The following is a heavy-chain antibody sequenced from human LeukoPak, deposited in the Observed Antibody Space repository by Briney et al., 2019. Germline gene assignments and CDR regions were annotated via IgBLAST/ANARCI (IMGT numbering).Heavy chain of an antibody. D-gene: IGHD3-22*01. J-gene: IGHJ4*02. V-gene: IGHV3-23*01. Sequence: PGGSLRLSCATSAFTFSSSAMSWVRQAPGKGLEWVSAISSDGGNTYYADSVKGRFTISRDNSRNTLYLQMNSLRAEDTAVYYCARGNYYDSSGYYFGVNYIDYWGQGTLVTVSS. CDR3: ARGNYYDSSGYYFGVNYIDY. CDR1: AFTFSSSA. CDR2: ISSDGGNT.